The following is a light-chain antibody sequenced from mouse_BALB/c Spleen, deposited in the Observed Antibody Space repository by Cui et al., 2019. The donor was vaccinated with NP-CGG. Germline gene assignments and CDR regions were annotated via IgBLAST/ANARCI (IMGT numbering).Light chain of an antibody. Sequence: QAVLTQESALTTSPGETVTLTCRSSTGAGTTNNYANWVQEKPDHLFTGLIGGTNNRAPGVPARFSGSLIGDKAALTITGAQTEDEAIYFCALWYSNHWVFGGGTKLTVL. CDR2: GTN. J-gene: IGLJ1*01. V-gene: IGLV1*01. CDR1: TGAGTTNNY. CDR3: ALWYSNHWV.